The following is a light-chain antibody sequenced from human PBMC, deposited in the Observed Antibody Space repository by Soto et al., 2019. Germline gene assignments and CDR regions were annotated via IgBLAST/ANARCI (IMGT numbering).Light chain of an antibody. J-gene: IGKJ4*01. CDR1: PDSGTD. Sequence: DIQMTQSPSSLSASVADSVTITCWASPDSGTDLGWYQQKPGKAPERLIYEASVLQSGVPSRFSGSGSGTEFTLTVSSLQPEDFATYYCVQHYSYPLTFGGGTKVDIK. CDR2: EAS. CDR3: VQHYSYPLT. V-gene: IGKV1-17*01.